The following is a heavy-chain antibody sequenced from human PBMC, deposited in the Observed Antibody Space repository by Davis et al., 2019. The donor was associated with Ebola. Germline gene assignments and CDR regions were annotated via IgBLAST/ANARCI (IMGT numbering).Heavy chain of an antibody. J-gene: IGHJ6*02. V-gene: IGHV4-39*01. D-gene: IGHD4-17*01. CDR3: ARGNYGDYIVLYCYNMDV. Sequence: MPSETLSLTCTVSGGSISSSSYYWGWIRQPPGKGLEWIGSIYYSGSTYYNPSLKSRVTISVDTSKNQFSLKLSSVTAADTAVYYCARGNYGDYIVLYCYNMDVWGQGTTVTVSS. CDR1: GGSISSSSYY. CDR2: IYYSGST.